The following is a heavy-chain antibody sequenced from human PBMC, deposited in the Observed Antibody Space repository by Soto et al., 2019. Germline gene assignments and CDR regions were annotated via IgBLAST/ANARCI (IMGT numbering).Heavy chain of an antibody. J-gene: IGHJ6*03. CDR3: ASTVVPAANTYYYYYYMDV. CDR2: IYSGGST. D-gene: IGHD2-2*01. CDR1: GFTVSSNY. V-gene: IGHV3-66*01. Sequence: PGGSLRRSCAASGFTVSSNYMSWVRQAPGKGQEWVSVIYSGGSTYYADSVKGRFTISRDNSKNTLYLQMNCLRAEDTAVYYCASTVVPAANTYYYYYYMDVWGKGTTVTVSS.